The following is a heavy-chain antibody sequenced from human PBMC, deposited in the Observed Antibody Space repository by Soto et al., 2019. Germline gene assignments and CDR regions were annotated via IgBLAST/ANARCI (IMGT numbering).Heavy chain of an antibody. CDR3: ARDFTGSYLGLDY. D-gene: IGHD1-26*01. Sequence: ASVKVSCKASGYTFTSYGISWVRQAPGQGLEWMGWINAGNGNTKYSQKFQGRVTITRDTSASTAYMELSSLRSEDTAVYYCARDFTGSYLGLDYWGQGTLVTVS. J-gene: IGHJ4*02. CDR1: GYTFTSYG. V-gene: IGHV1-3*01. CDR2: INAGNGNT.